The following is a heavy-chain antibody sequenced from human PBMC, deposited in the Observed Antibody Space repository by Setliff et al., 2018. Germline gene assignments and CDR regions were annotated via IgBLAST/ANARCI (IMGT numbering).Heavy chain of an antibody. CDR3: ARRHIGVIIGYYFDY. J-gene: IGHJ4*02. V-gene: IGHV3-7*03. D-gene: IGHD3-3*01. CDR2: IKEDGSEK. Sequence: LRLSCAASGFTFSSYGMSWVRQAPGKGLEWVANIKEDGSEKYYVDSVKGRFTISRDNAKNSLYLQMNSLRAEDTAVYYCARRHIGVIIGYYFDYWGQGTLVTVS. CDR1: GFTFSSYG.